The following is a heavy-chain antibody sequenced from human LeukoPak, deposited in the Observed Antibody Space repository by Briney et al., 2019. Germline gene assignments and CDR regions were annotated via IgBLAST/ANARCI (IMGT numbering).Heavy chain of an antibody. CDR3: ARERGTTVVRWDY. CDR1: GGSISSYY. J-gene: IGHJ4*02. CDR2: IYDSGST. Sequence: SSETLSLTCTVSGGSISSYYWSWIRQPPGKGLEWIGYIYDSGSTNYNPSLKSRVTISLDTSKNQFSLRLSSVTAADTAVYYCARERGTTVVRWDYWGQGTQVTVSS. D-gene: IGHD4-23*01. V-gene: IGHV4-59*12.